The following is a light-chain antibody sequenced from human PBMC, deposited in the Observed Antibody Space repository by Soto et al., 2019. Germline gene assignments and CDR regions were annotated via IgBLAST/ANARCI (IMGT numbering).Light chain of an antibody. CDR2: GAF. J-gene: IGKJ2*01. CDR3: QQYGSSPPYT. V-gene: IGKV3-20*01. Sequence: EIVLTQSPGTLSLSPGERATLSCRASHSVSSSYLAWYQQKPGQAPRLLIYGAFSRATGIPDRFSGSGSGTDFTLTIGRLEPEDIAVYYCQQYGSSPPYTFGQGTKLEIK. CDR1: HSVSSSY.